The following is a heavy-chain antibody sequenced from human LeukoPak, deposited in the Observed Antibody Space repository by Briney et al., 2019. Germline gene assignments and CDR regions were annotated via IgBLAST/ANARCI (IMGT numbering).Heavy chain of an antibody. Sequence: PSQTLSLTCNISGVSISDGRYYWAWIRQRPGKGLEWLGYRYYSGSAKYNPSLKSRLTISIDTPENQFSLHLNSVTAADTAMYYCATPYCSGISCLDVLNIWGQGRMVTVSS. CDR1: GVSISDGRYY. J-gene: IGHJ3*02. CDR2: RYYSGSA. V-gene: IGHV4-31*03. D-gene: IGHD2-2*01. CDR3: ATPYCSGISCLDVLNI.